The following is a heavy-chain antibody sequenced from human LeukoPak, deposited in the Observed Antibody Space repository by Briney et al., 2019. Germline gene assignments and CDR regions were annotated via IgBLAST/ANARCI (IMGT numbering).Heavy chain of an antibody. J-gene: IGHJ3*01. V-gene: IGHV3-7*01. CDR2: MRQDGRDQ. CDR3: ARDFRATGSLDV. Sequence: GGSLRLSCVDPGFTFSSYWMNWVRQAPGKGLEWVANMRQDGRDQYYADSVRGRFTISRDNAKSSLYLQMNSLTVEDTAVYFCARDFRATGSLDVWGQGTVVTVSS. CDR1: GFTFSSYW.